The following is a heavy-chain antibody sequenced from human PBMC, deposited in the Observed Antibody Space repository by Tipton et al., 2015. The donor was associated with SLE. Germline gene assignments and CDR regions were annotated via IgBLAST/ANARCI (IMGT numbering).Heavy chain of an antibody. CDR1: GGSISSYY. D-gene: IGHD2-8*01. V-gene: IGHV4-59*01. CDR3: ARDGGGVLMVYAHPTWYFDL. CDR2: IYYSGST. J-gene: IGHJ2*01. Sequence: TLSLTCTVSGGSISSYYWSWIRQPPGKGLEWIGYIYYSGSTNYNPSLKSRVTISVDTSKNQFSLKLSSVTAADTAVYYCARDGGGVLMVYAHPTWYFDLWGRGTLVTVSS.